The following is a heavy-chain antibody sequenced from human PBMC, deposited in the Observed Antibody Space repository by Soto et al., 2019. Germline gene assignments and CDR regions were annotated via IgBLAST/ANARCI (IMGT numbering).Heavy chain of an antibody. V-gene: IGHV3-23*01. D-gene: IGHD1-1*01. CDR2: VSASGLNT. J-gene: IGHJ4*02. CDR1: GFTFSTYA. CDR3: ATARPRRTSGYFFEY. Sequence: EVQLLESGEKLVQPGGSLTLSCAASGFTFSTYAMAWVRQAPGKGLEWVSGVSASGLNTDYADPVKGRFYISRDNSKNTVSLHMNSLRAEDTALYYCATARPRRTSGYFFEYWGQGTPVTVSS.